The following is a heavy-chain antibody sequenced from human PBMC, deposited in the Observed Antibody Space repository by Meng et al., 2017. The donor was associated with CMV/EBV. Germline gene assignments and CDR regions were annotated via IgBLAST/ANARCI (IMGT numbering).Heavy chain of an antibody. J-gene: IGHJ5*02. CDR3: ARDLRDWFDP. D-gene: IGHD3-16*01. V-gene: IGHV3-7*01. CDR1: GFTFSSCW. Sequence: GESLKISCAASGFTFSSCWMSWVRQAPGKGLEWVANIKQDGSEKYYVDSVKGRFTISRDNAKNSLYLQMNSLRAEDTAVYYCARDLRDWFDPWGQGTLVTVSS. CDR2: IKQDGSEK.